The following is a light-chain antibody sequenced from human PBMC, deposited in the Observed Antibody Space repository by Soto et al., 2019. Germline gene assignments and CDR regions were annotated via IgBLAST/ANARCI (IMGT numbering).Light chain of an antibody. Sequence: DIVMTQSPASLSVSPGEGVTLSCRASQSVGNDLAWYQQIAGQAPRLLIYGASIRATGVPARFSGSGSGTDFTLTISTLQSEDFAVYYCQQYYNWPPAWTFGQGTRVDIK. V-gene: IGKV3-15*01. CDR1: QSVGND. J-gene: IGKJ1*01. CDR2: GAS. CDR3: QQYYNWPPAWT.